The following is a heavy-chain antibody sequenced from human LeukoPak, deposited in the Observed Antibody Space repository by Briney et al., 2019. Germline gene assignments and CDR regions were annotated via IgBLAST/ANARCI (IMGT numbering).Heavy chain of an antibody. D-gene: IGHD3-10*01. Sequence: SETLSLTCAVYGGSFSGYYWSWIRQPPGKGLEWIGEINHSGSTNYNPSLKSRVTISVDTSKNQFSLELSSVTAADTAVYYCARGSYYGSGSYYKPRGFDPWGQGTLVTVSS. CDR2: INHSGST. V-gene: IGHV4-34*01. CDR3: ARGSYYGSGSYYKPRGFDP. CDR1: GGSFSGYY. J-gene: IGHJ5*02.